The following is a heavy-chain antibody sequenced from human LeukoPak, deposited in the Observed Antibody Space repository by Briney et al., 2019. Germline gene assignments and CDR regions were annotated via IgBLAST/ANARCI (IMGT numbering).Heavy chain of an antibody. CDR2: INPNSGGT. Sequence: ASVKVSCKASGYTFTGYYMHWVRQAPGQGLEWMGWINPNSGGTNYAQKFQGRVTMTRDTSISTAYMELSRLRSDDTAVYYCAREGYSALRAYYTKNYYYYGIDVWGQGTTVTVSS. J-gene: IGHJ6*02. V-gene: IGHV1-2*02. CDR1: GYTFTGYY. CDR3: AREGYSALRAYYTKNYYYYGIDV. D-gene: IGHD2-8*01.